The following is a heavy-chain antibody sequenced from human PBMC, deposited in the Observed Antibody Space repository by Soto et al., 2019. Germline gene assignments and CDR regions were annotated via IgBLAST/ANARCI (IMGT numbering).Heavy chain of an antibody. CDR2: INSDGSST. D-gene: IGHD6-13*01. V-gene: IGHV3-74*01. CDR3: ASMNAAAGTVYYYGMDV. CDR1: GFTFSSYW. Sequence: PVGSLRLSCAASGFTFSSYWMHWVRQAPGKGLVWVSRINSDGSSTSYADSVKGRFTISRDNAKNTLYLQMNSLRAEDTAVYYCASMNAAAGTVYYYGMDVWGQGTTVTVSS. J-gene: IGHJ6*02.